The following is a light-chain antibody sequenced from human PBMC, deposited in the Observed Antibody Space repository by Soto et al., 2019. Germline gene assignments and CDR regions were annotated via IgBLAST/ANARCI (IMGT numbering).Light chain of an antibody. J-gene: IGLJ2*01. V-gene: IGLV3-21*02. Sequence: SYELTQTPSVSVAPGQTARITCGGDNIGANSVHWYQQKPGQAPILGVYDDSDRPSGIPERFSGSNSGNTAALTITRVEGGDEADYYCQVWHSSRGVFGGGTKLTVL. CDR3: QVWHSSRGV. CDR2: DDS. CDR1: NIGANS.